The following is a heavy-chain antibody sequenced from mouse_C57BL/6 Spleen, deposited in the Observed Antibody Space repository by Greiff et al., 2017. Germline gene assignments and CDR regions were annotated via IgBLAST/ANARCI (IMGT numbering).Heavy chain of an antibody. V-gene: IGHV1-69*01. CDR3: ARILGPYAMDY. CDR1: GYTFTSYW. Sequence: QVQLKQPGAELVMPGASVKLSCKASGYTFTSYWMHWVKQRPGQGLEWIGEIDPSDSYTNYNQKFKGKSTLTVDKSSSTAYMQLSSLTSEDSAVYYCARILGPYAMDYWGQGTSVTVSS. D-gene: IGHD4-1*01. CDR2: IDPSDSYT. J-gene: IGHJ4*01.